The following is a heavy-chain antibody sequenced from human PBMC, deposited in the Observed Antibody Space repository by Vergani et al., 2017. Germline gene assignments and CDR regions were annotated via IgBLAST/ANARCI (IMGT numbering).Heavy chain of an antibody. CDR3: ASVSGYDSDLYYYYYGMEV. D-gene: IGHD5-12*01. V-gene: IGHV1-2*02. J-gene: IGHJ6*02. CDR1: GYTFTGYY. CDR2: IYPNSGGT. Sequence: QVQLVQSGAEVKKPGASVKVSCKASGYTFTGYYMHWVRQAPGQGLEWMGWIYPNSGGTNYAQKFQGRVTMTRDTSISTAYMELSRLRSDDTAVYYCASVSGYDSDLYYYYYGMEVWGQGTTVTVSS.